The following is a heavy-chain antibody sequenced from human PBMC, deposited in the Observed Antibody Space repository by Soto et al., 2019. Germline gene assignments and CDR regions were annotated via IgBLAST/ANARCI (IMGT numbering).Heavy chain of an antibody. CDR2: ISGSGGST. Sequence: GSLRLSCAASGFTFSSYAMSWVRQAPGKGLEWVSAISGSGGSTYYADSVKGRFTISRDNSKNTLYLQMNSLRAEDTAVYYCAKAQQIAAADYYYYGMDVWGQGTTVTVSS. V-gene: IGHV3-23*01. D-gene: IGHD6-13*01. J-gene: IGHJ6*02. CDR3: AKAQQIAAADYYYYGMDV. CDR1: GFTFSSYA.